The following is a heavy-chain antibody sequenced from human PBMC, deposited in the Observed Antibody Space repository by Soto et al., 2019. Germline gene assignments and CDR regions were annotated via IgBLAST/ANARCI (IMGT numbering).Heavy chain of an antibody. CDR2: IIPMFGIT. CDR3: ATGALTFGGVLNA. V-gene: IGHV1-69*02. J-gene: IGHJ4*02. Sequence: QVQLVQSGADVKKPGSSVKVSCKASGATFSSSTFTWVRQAPGQGLEWMGRIIPMFGITNSAQKFQGSLGINADESTNTVFMDMSSLRSDDTAIYYCATGALTFGGVLNAWGQGTLVTVSS. D-gene: IGHD3-16*01. CDR1: GATFSSST.